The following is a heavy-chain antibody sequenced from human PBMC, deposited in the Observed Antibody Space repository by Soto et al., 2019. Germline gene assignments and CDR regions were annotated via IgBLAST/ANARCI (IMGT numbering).Heavy chain of an antibody. CDR1: GFTFSSYA. CDR3: AKDGFEYCSGGSCYLDDY. CDR2: ISGSGGST. Sequence: GGSLRLSCAASGFTFSSYAMSWVRQAPGKGLEWVSAISGSGGSTYYADSVKGRFTISRDNSKNTLYLQMNSLRAEDTAVYYCAKDGFEYCSGGSCYLDDYWGQGTLVTVSS. D-gene: IGHD2-15*01. J-gene: IGHJ4*02. V-gene: IGHV3-23*01.